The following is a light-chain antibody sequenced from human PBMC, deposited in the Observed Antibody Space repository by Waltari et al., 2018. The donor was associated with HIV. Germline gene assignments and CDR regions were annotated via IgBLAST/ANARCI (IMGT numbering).Light chain of an antibody. CDR1: SSDVGGYKY. Sequence: QSAPTQPPSASGSPGQSVTISCTGTSSDVGGYKYVSWYQQHPGKAPKLMIYEVSKRPSGVPDRFSASKSGNTASLTVSGLQAEDDADYYCTSYAGSNNYVVFGGGTKLTVL. CDR2: EVS. J-gene: IGLJ2*01. CDR3: TSYAGSNNYVV. V-gene: IGLV2-8*01.